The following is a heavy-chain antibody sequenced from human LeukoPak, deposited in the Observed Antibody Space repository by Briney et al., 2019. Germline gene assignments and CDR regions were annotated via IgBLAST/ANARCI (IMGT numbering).Heavy chain of an antibody. V-gene: IGHV3-23*01. CDR2: VSGGGDST. J-gene: IGHJ3*01. CDR3: AKPSHYETNNPQETDSFDF. Sequence: GGSLRLSCAASGFTFSSYAMSWVRQAPGKGLEWVSTVSGGGDSTYYADSVKGRFTISRDNSRNTLYLQMNSLRAEDTAVYYCAKPSHYETNNPQETDSFDFWGQGTMVTVS. D-gene: IGHD3-16*01. CDR1: GFTFSSYA.